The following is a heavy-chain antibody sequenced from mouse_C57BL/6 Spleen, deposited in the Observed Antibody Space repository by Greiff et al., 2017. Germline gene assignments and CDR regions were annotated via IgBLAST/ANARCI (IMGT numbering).Heavy chain of an antibody. V-gene: IGHV1-52*01. CDR1: GYTFTSYW. CDR3: ARSGELGRDY. CDR2: IDPSDSET. D-gene: IGHD4-1*01. Sequence: QVQLQQPWAELVRPGSSVKLSCKASGYTFTSYWMHWVKQRPIQGLEWIGNIDPSDSETHYNQKFKDKATLTVDKSSSTAYMQLSSLTSEDSAVYYCARSGELGRDYWGQGTTLTVSS. J-gene: IGHJ2*01.